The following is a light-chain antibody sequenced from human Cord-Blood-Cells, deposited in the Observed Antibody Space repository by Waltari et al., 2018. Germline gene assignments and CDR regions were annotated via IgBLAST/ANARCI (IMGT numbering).Light chain of an antibody. CDR2: KDS. CDR3: LSADSSGTYSV. J-gene: IGLJ2*01. Sequence: SYELTQPPSVSVSLGQMDRITCSGEALPKKYAYWYQEKPGQFPVLVIYKDSERPSGIPGRFSCSSSGTIVTLTISGVQAEDEADYYCLSADSSGTYSVFGGGTKLTVL. V-gene: IGLV3-16*01. CDR1: ALPKKY.